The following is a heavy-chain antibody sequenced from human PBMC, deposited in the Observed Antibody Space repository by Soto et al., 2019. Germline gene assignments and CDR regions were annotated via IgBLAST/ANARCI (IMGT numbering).Heavy chain of an antibody. CDR1: GGSFSGYY. D-gene: IGHD4-17*01. Sequence: PSETLSLTCGVYGGSFSGYYWGWIRQPPGKGLEWIGSIYYSGRTYHNPSLKSRVTISVDTSKNQFSLKLSSVTAADTAVYYCASLYGDYVSYWGQGTLVTVSS. V-gene: IGHV4-39*01. J-gene: IGHJ4*02. CDR2: IYYSGRT. CDR3: ASLYGDYVSY.